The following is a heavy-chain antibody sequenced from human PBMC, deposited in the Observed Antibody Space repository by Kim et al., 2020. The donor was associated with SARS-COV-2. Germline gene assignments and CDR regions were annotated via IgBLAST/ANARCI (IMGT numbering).Heavy chain of an antibody. D-gene: IGHD3-3*01. J-gene: IGHJ3*02. CDR3: ARGTQEWLLYRFRAGDAFDI. V-gene: IGHV4-34*01. CDR2: INHSGST. Sequence: SETLSLTCAVYGGSFSGYYWSWIRQPPGKGLEWIGEINHSGSTNYNPSLKSRVTISVDTSKNQFSLKLSSVTAADTAVYYCARGTQEWLLYRFRAGDAFDIWGQGTMVTVSS. CDR1: GGSFSGYY.